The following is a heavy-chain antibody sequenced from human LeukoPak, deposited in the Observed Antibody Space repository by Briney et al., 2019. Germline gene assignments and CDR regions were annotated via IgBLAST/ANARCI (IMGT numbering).Heavy chain of an antibody. J-gene: IGHJ4*02. CDR3: ASGLYDYVWGSQRPDYYFDY. Sequence: SGGSLRLSCAASGFTFDDYGMSWVRQAPGKGLEWVSGINWNAGSTGYADSVKGRSTISRDIAKNSLYLQMNSLRAEDTAFYYCASGLYDYVWGSQRPDYYFDYWGQGTLVTVSS. V-gene: IGHV3-20*04. CDR1: GFTFDDYG. D-gene: IGHD3-16*01. CDR2: INWNAGST.